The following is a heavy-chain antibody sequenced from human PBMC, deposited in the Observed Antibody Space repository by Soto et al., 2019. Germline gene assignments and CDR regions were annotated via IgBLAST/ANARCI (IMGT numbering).Heavy chain of an antibody. V-gene: IGHV3-11*01. J-gene: IGHJ3*02. D-gene: IGHD4-17*01. CDR3: ARAGVYGVTPDAFDI. Sequence: GGSLRLSCAASGFTFSDYYMSWIRQAPGKGLEWVSYISSSGSTIYYADSVKGRFTISRDNAKNSLYLQMNSLRAEDTAVYYCARAGVYGVTPDAFDIWGQGTMVTVSS. CDR1: GFTFSDYY. CDR2: ISSSGSTI.